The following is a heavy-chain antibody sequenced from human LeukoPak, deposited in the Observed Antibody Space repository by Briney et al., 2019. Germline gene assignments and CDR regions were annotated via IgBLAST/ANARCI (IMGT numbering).Heavy chain of an antibody. CDR1: GFSISDYY. Sequence: GVSLRLYCDADGFSISDYYRSWIRQSPGKGLEWIAYITSDTDSTKYADSVKGRFTTSRDKAKTSVALQLNSLRAEDTAVYYCTKERRGTYYAFESWGQGTLVTVSS. V-gene: IGHV3-11*05. CDR2: ITSDTDST. CDR3: TKERRGTYYAFES. D-gene: IGHD3-16*01. J-gene: IGHJ1*01.